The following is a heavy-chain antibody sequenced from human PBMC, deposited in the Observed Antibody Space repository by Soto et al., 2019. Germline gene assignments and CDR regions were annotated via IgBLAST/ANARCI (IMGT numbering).Heavy chain of an antibody. V-gene: IGHV4-59*01. D-gene: IGHD3-16*02. CDR1: GGSISSYY. CDR3: ASMITFGGVIPYGMDV. Sequence: SETLSLTCSVSGGSISSYYWSWIRQPPGKGLEWIGYIYYSGSTNYNPSLKSRVTISVDTSKNQFSLKLSSVTAADTAVYYCASMITFGGVIPYGMDVWGQGTTVTVSS. J-gene: IGHJ6*02. CDR2: IYYSGST.